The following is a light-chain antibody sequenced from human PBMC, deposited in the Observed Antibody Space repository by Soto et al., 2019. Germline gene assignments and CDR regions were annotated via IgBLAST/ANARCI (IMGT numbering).Light chain of an antibody. Sequence: EIVLTQSPATLSVSPGERVTLSCRASQGIRSNLAWHWQKPGQPPRRLLYGASTRTTDTPVRFSGSGSGTEFTLAITSLQSEDFAVYYCQQYNNWPLIFGQGTRVASK. CDR1: QGIRSN. CDR2: GAS. CDR3: QQYNNWPLI. V-gene: IGKV3-15*01. J-gene: IGKJ5*01.